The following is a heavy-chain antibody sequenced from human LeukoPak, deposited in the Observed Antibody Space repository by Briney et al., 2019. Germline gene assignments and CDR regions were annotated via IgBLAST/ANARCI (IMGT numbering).Heavy chain of an antibody. CDR1: GYSISSGYY. Sequence: MSSETLSLTCTVSGYSISSGYYWGWIRQPPGKGLEWIGSIYHSGSTYYNPSLKSRVTISVDTFKNQFSLKLSSVTAADTAVYYCASGLRRSIVGGAPFDYWGQGTLVTVSS. CDR3: ASGLRRSIVGGAPFDY. D-gene: IGHD1-26*01. J-gene: IGHJ4*02. CDR2: IYHSGST. V-gene: IGHV4-38-2*02.